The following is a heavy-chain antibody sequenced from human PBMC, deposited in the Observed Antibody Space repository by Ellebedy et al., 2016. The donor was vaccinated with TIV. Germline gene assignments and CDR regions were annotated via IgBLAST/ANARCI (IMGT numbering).Heavy chain of an antibody. D-gene: IGHD5-24*01. Sequence: GGSLRLSXAASGFTFSSYSMNWVRQAPGKGLEWVSSISSSSSYIYYADSVKGRFTISRDNAKNSLYLQMNSLRAEDTAVYYCARDTGSEMATIRGNYYYYYGMDVWGQGTTVTVSS. J-gene: IGHJ6*02. CDR3: ARDTGSEMATIRGNYYYYYGMDV. CDR2: ISSSSSYI. CDR1: GFTFSSYS. V-gene: IGHV3-21*01.